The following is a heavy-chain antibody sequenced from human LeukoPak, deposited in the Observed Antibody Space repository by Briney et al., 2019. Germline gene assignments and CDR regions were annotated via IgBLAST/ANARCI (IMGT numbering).Heavy chain of an antibody. CDR3: ARDRGYCSGGSCYSGWFDP. V-gene: IGHV4-39*07. J-gene: IGHJ5*02. CDR1: GGSISSSSYY. CDR2: ISYSGST. Sequence: SETLSLTCTVSGGSISSSSYYWGWIRQPPGKGLEYIGSISYSGSTYYNPSLKSRVTISVDRSKNQFSLKLSSVTAADTAVYYCARDRGYCSGGSCYSGWFDPWGQGTLVTVSS. D-gene: IGHD2-15*01.